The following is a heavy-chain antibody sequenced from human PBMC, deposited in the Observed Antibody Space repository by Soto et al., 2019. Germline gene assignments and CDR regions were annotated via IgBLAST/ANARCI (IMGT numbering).Heavy chain of an antibody. D-gene: IGHD4-17*01. J-gene: IGHJ5*02. Sequence: QLQLVQSGAEVKKPGSSVKVSCKASGGTFSNFAINWVRQAPGQGLEWMGGIIPVFGKAKYAQKFQGRVQFTADESTITAYMEVNSLTSEDTAVYYCARGSPTTVTTWFDPWGQGTLVTGSS. V-gene: IGHV1-69*01. CDR3: ARGSPTTVTTWFDP. CDR1: GGTFSNFA. CDR2: IIPVFGKA.